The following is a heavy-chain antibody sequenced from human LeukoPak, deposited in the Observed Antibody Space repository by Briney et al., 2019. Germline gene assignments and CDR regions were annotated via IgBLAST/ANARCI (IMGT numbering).Heavy chain of an antibody. CDR1: GSTFSSHT. J-gene: IGHJ4*02. V-gene: IGHV3-21*05. Sequence: GGSLRLSCAASGSTFSSHTMNWVRQAPGKGLEWISYISSTSSVIYYADSVKGRFTISRDNAKNSLYLQMNSLRAEDTAVYYCAKVPPGIAAAVDYWGQGTLVTVSS. D-gene: IGHD6-13*01. CDR2: ISSTSSVI. CDR3: AKVPPGIAAAVDY.